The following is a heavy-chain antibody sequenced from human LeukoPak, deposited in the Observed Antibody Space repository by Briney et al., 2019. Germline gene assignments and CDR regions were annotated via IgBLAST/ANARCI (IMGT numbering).Heavy chain of an antibody. CDR3: ARPGYSSSWYGLRAFDI. J-gene: IGHJ3*02. D-gene: IGHD6-13*01. Sequence: GGSLRLSCAASGFTFSSYWMHWVRQAPGKGLVWVSRINTDGSSTSYAHSVKGRFTISRDNAKNTLYLQMNSLRAEDTAVYYCARPGYSSSWYGLRAFDIWGQGTMVTVSS. CDR1: GFTFSSYW. V-gene: IGHV3-74*01. CDR2: INTDGSST.